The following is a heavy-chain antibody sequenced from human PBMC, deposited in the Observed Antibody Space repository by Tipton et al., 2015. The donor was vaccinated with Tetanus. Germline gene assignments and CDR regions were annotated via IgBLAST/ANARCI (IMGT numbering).Heavy chain of an antibody. Sequence: QLVQSGAEVKKPGASVKVSCKASGYSLTDYYIHWVRQAPGQGLEWMGWINPNNGATNYAQKFQAWVTMTRDTSINTAFMELGSLRSGDTAVYYCARDQARGARGWNYFDYWGLGTLVTVSS. CDR1: GYSLTDYY. D-gene: IGHD1-26*01. CDR2: INPNNGAT. CDR3: ARDQARGARGWNYFDY. J-gene: IGHJ4*02. V-gene: IGHV1-2*04.